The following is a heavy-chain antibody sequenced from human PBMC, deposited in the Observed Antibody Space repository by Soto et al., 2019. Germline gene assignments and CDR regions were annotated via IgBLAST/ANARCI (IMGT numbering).Heavy chain of an antibody. D-gene: IGHD6-13*01. CDR1: GDTFSFYP. V-gene: IGHV1-69*06. CDR2: IIPIFGTT. J-gene: IGHJ4*02. Sequence: QVQLEQSGAEVKKPGSSVKVSCKASGDTFSFYPISWVRQAPGQGLEWMGSIIPIFGTTNYAQKIQGRVTITADKSTRTAYMELSSLRSDDTAVSYCAREWQQLERGHGIYVDYWGQGTLVTVSS. CDR3: AREWQQLERGHGIYVDY.